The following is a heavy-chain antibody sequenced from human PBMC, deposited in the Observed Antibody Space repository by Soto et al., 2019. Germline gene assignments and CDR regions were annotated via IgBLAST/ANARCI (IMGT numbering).Heavy chain of an antibody. CDR2: LNPNSGDT. J-gene: IGHJ4*02. Sequence: QVQLVQSGAEVKKPGASVKVSCKASGYTFSSYDINWVRQATGQGLEWMGWLNPNSGDTGYAQKFQGRVTLTRNTCINTAYIELSSLTSDDTAVYYCATSGGGWYLYWGQGTLVTVSS. D-gene: IGHD6-19*01. CDR1: GYTFSSYD. V-gene: IGHV1-8*01. CDR3: ATSGGGWYLY.